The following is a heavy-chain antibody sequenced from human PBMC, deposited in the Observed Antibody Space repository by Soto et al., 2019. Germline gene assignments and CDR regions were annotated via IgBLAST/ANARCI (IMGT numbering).Heavy chain of an antibody. J-gene: IGHJ3*01. CDR2: IRSSGTSI. V-gene: IGHV3-48*03. CDR3: AQRIWDPVAVVTSTRAALAL. CDR1: GFTFRSYE. D-gene: IGHD2-15*01. Sequence: EVQLVESGGGLVQPGGSLRLSCVASGFTFRSYEMHWVRQAPRKGLEWISYIRSSGTSIYYADYVKGRFTISRDTAKTSLYLHMDSLGIEDTAVYFCAQRIWDPVAVVTSTRAALALWGQGTMVTVAA.